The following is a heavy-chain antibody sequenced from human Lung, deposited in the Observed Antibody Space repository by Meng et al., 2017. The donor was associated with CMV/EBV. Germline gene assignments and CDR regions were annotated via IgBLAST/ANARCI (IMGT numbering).Heavy chain of an antibody. V-gene: IGHV1-18*01. Sequence: QVHLLQSGPEVKKPGASVGVSCKASGYTFGSYGICWVRQAPGRGLEWMGWFVNYVDTYPAPKFQGRVTMTTDTHTNTAFMELRSLTSDDTAVYYCASGTPGRSYCNYWGQGTLVTVSS. J-gene: IGHJ4*02. CDR3: ASGTPGRSYCNY. CDR1: GYTFGSYG. D-gene: IGHD2-15*01. CDR2: FVNYVDT.